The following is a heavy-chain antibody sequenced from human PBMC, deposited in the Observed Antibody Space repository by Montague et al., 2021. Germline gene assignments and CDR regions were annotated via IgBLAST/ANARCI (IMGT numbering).Heavy chain of an antibody. V-gene: IGHV3-23*01. Sequence: SLRLSCAASGFTFSAYAMSWVRQAPGKGLEWVSGTSATGATTFYADSVKGRFIVSRDNSKNTLFLQMNSLRADDTAVYYCAKNMEAPGRTSFDYWGQGTLVTVSS. CDR2: TSATGATT. D-gene: IGHD6-13*01. J-gene: IGHJ4*02. CDR3: AKNMEAPGRTSFDY. CDR1: GFTFSAYA.